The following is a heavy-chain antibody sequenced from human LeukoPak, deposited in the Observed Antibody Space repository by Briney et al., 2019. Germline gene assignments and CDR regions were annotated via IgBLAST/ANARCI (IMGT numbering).Heavy chain of an antibody. CDR2: ISSSGSTI. V-gene: IGHV3-11*01. CDR3: ARDYYYDSSGYYPFY. CDR1: GFTFSDYY. D-gene: IGHD3-22*01. J-gene: IGHJ4*02. Sequence: PGGSLRLSRAASGFTFSDYYMSWIRQAPGKGLEWVSYISSSGSTIYYADSVKGRFTISRDNAKNSLYLQMNSLRAEDTAVYYCARDYYYDSSGYYPFYWGQGTLVTVSS.